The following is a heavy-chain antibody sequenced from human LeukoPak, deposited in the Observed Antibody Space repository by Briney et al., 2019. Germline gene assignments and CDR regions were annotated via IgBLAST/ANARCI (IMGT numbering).Heavy chain of an antibody. CDR1: GVNVSSDY. CDR3: ASRMTF. CDR2: IYRGGDT. D-gene: IGHD2/OR15-2a*01. V-gene: IGHV3-53*04. J-gene: IGHJ4*02. Sequence: PGGPLRLSCEASGVNVSSDYMSWVRQAPGKGLQWVSLIYRGGDTYYADSVKGRFTIYRHNSENTLYLQMSSLRTEDTAIYYCASRMTFGGPGTLVTVSS.